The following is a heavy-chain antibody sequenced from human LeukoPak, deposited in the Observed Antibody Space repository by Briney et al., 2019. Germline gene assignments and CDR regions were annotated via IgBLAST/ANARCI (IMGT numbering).Heavy chain of an antibody. J-gene: IGHJ5*02. CDR2: IYYSGST. Sequence: SETLSLTCAVSGGSISSNSYYWGWIRQPPGKGLKWIGSIYYSGSTYYNPSLKSRVTISVDTSKNQFSLKLNSVTAADTAVYYCARNRYYYGSGNYGVPNWFDPWGQGTLVTVSS. CDR1: GGSISSNSYY. CDR3: ARNRYYYGSGNYGVPNWFDP. D-gene: IGHD3-10*01. V-gene: IGHV4-39*01.